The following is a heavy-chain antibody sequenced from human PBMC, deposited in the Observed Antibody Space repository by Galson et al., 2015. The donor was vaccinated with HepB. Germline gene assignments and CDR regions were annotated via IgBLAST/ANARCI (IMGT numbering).Heavy chain of an antibody. V-gene: IGHV1-69*13. Sequence: SVKVSCKASGGTFSSYAISWMRQAPGQGLEWMGGIIPIFGTANYAQKFQGRVTITADESTSTAYMELSSLRSEDTAVYYCARDLGRCTNGVCYHKGYYFDYWGQGTLVTVSS. J-gene: IGHJ4*02. CDR2: IIPIFGTA. D-gene: IGHD2-8*01. CDR3: ARDLGRCTNGVCYHKGYYFDY. CDR1: GGTFSSYA.